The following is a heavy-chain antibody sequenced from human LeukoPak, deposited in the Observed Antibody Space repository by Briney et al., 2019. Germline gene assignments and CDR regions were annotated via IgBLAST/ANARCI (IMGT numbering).Heavy chain of an antibody. D-gene: IGHD2-8*02. CDR3: AKDPGASVSGFYMDV. Sequence: PGGSLILSCAASGFTFRNYGMHWVRQATGKGLEWVSFIWSDGNNRFYADSVKGRFTISRDNSKNMLYLQMDTLRAEDTALYYCAKDPGASVSGFYMDVWGKGATVIVSS. CDR2: IWSDGNNR. CDR1: GFTFRNYG. V-gene: IGHV3-30*02. J-gene: IGHJ6*03.